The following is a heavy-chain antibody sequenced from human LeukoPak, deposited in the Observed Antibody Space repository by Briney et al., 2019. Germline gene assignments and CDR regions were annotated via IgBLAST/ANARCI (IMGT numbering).Heavy chain of an antibody. V-gene: IGHV4-31*03. CDR3: ARGDYDYVWGSCRYTSFDY. CDR1: GGSVSSGGYY. D-gene: IGHD3-16*02. CDR2: IYSSGST. J-gene: IGHJ4*02. Sequence: SETLSLTCTVSGGSVSSGGYYWSWIRQHPGEGLEWIGYIYSSGSTYCNPSLKSRVTISIDTSKNQFSLTLSSVTAADTAVYYCARGDYDYVWGSCRYTSFDYWGQGTLVTVSS.